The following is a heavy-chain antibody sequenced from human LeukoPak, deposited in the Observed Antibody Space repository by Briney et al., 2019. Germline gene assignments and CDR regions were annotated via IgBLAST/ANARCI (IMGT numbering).Heavy chain of an antibody. V-gene: IGHV1-18*01. D-gene: IGHD1-26*01. CDR2: ISAYNGNT. Sequence: AASVKVSCKASGYTFTSYGISWVRQAPGQGLEWMGWISAYNGNTNYAQELQGRVTMTTDTSTSTAYMELRSLRSDDTAVYYCARDRVGATGSKGSNWFDPWGQGTLVTVSS. CDR3: ARDRVGATGSKGSNWFDP. J-gene: IGHJ5*02. CDR1: GYTFTSYG.